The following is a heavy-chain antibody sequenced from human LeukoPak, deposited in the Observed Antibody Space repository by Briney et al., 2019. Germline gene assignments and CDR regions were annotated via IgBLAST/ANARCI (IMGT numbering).Heavy chain of an antibody. D-gene: IGHD1-26*01. J-gene: IGHJ4*02. CDR3: ARGDYSGSYYPNYFDY. CDR2: IYSGGST. Sequence: PEASLILSYAAFGFTVSSNYITWLRQAPGKGPEWISVIYSGGSTYYTDSVKGRFTISRDKSKDTLYLQMNSLRAEDTAVYYCARGDYSGSYYPNYFDYWGQGTLVTVSS. CDR1: GFTVSSNY. V-gene: IGHV3-66*01.